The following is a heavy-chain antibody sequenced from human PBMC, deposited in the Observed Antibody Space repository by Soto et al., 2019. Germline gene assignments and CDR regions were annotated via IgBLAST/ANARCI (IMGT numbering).Heavy chain of an antibody. V-gene: IGHV4-31*02. J-gene: IGHJ4*02. D-gene: IGHD3-3*01. Sequence: QVQLQESGPGLVKPSQTLSLTCSVSGGSITSGGYSWTWIRHQPGKALQWIGYVFDSGKTYYNPSLKVRLTISVDTAKNLFSLELSSVTAADTAVYFWARGSGYYRNFVSWGQGTLVSVSS. CDR2: VFDSGKT. CDR3: ARGSGYYRNFVS. CDR1: GGSITSGGYS.